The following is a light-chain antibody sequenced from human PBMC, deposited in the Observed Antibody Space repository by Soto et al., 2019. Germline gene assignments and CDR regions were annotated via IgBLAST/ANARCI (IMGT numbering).Light chain of an antibody. CDR2: KAS. J-gene: IGKJ1*01. CDR3: QQSKSYWT. V-gene: IGKV1-5*03. Sequence: DIQMTQSPSTLAASVGDRVTITCRASQSISSWLAWYQQKPGKVPKLLIYKASTLQSGVPSRFSGSGSETEFTLTISSLQPDDFATYYCQQSKSYWTFGQGTKVEIK. CDR1: QSISSW.